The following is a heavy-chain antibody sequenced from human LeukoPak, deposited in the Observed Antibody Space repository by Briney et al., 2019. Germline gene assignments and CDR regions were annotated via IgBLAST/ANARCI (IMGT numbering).Heavy chain of an antibody. D-gene: IGHD5-12*01. J-gene: IGHJ4*02. CDR2: ISESGRD. CDR1: GLTFNINT. CDR3: AKSGYNGHDRPH. V-gene: IGHV3-23*01. Sequence: GGSLRLSCAVSGLTFNINTMSWLRQAPGKGLEWVSVISESGRDYYTDSVKGRFTISRDNSKNTLYLQMNSLTAEDTATYYCAKSGYNGHDRPHWGLGTLVTVSS.